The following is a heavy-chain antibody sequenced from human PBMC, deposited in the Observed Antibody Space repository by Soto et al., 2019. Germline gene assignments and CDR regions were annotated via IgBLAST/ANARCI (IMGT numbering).Heavy chain of an antibody. CDR3: AKVSLGATTITDYYYYGLDV. Sequence: EVQLLESGGGLVQPGGSLRLSCAASGFTFSSYAMSWVRQAPGKGLKWVSAINGGGSSTYYADSVKGRVTISRDNSKNTLYLQMNSLRAEDTAVYYCAKVSLGATTITDYYYYGLDVWGQGTTVTVSS. CDR2: INGGGSST. CDR1: GFTFSSYA. J-gene: IGHJ6*02. V-gene: IGHV3-23*01. D-gene: IGHD1-26*01.